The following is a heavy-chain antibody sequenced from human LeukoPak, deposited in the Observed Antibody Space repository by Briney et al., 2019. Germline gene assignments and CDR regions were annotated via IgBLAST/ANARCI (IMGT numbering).Heavy chain of an antibody. CDR1: NYSISSGYY. J-gene: IGHJ4*02. V-gene: IGHV4-38-2*01. CDR2: IYHSGST. D-gene: IGHD6-19*01. Sequence: KPSETPSLTCAVSNYSISSGYYWGWIRQPPGKGLEWIGSIYHSGSTYYNPSLKSRVTLSVDTSKNQFSLKLSSVTAADTAVYYCARVYSTGWRFFDYWGQGTLVTVSS. CDR3: ARVYSTGWRFFDY.